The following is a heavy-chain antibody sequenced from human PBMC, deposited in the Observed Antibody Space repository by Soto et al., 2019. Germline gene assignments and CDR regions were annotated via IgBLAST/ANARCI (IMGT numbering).Heavy chain of an antibody. D-gene: IGHD7-27*01. Sequence: HPGGSLRLSCAASGFTFSSYAMHWVRQAPGKGLEWVAVISYDGSNKYYADSVKGRFTISRDNSKNTLYLQMNSLRAEDTAVYYCAREGLNWGSRYYYYMDVWGKGTTVTVSS. CDR2: ISYDGSNK. CDR1: GFTFSSYA. J-gene: IGHJ6*03. V-gene: IGHV3-30-3*01. CDR3: AREGLNWGSRYYYYMDV.